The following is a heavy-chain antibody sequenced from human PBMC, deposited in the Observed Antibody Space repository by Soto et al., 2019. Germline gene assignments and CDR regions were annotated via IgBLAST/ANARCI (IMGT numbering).Heavy chain of an antibody. CDR3: ATPQDYDGCLDS. CDR1: GSTFTRYN. D-gene: IGHD3-22*01. V-gene: IGHV1-3*01. J-gene: IGHJ4*02. Sequence: QVQFVQSGAEVKKPGASVKVSCKTPGSTFTRYNIHWVRQAPGQRLEWMGWINVGNGNTRYSQKLQGRLTLTRDTPGNTAFLELNSLISEDTAVYFCATPQDYDGCLDSWGQGTLVTVSS. CDR2: INVGNGNT.